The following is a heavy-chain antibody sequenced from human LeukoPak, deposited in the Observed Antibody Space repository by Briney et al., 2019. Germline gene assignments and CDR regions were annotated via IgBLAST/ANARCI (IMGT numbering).Heavy chain of an antibody. D-gene: IGHD3-10*02. CDR2: TYYRSKWYN. J-gene: IGHJ4*02. CDR1: GDSVSSNSAA. V-gene: IGHV6-1*01. Sequence: PSQTLSLTCALSGDSVSSNSAAWNWIRQSPSRGLEWLGRTYYRSKWYNDYAVSVKTRITINPDTSRNQFSLQLESVTPDDTAMYYCTRTGMFADSWGQGTLVTVSS. CDR3: TRTGMFADS.